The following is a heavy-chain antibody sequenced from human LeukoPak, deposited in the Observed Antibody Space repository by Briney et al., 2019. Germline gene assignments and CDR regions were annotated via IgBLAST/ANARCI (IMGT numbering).Heavy chain of an antibody. V-gene: IGHV3-7*01. D-gene: IGHD5-12*01. Sequence: GGSLRLSCTASGFVFSDYWMSWVRQAPGKGLEWLANINQDGSQTSHVDSVRGRFTVSRDNAKNSLYLKMNSLRVDDTAVYYCARDSTPRYSGYDWVFWGRGTLVTVSS. CDR2: INQDGSQT. CDR3: ARDSTPRYSGYDWVF. CDR1: GFVFSDYW. J-gene: IGHJ4*02.